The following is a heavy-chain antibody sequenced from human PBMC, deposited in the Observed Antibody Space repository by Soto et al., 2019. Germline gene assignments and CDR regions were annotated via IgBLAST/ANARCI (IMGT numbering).Heavy chain of an antibody. V-gene: IGHV3-33*01. CDR2: IWYDGSNK. D-gene: IGHD4-17*01. J-gene: IGHJ6*03. CDR3: ARDLIGDYGGDYFYYMDV. CDR1: GFTFSNYG. Sequence: GGSLRLSCAASGFTFSNYGMHWVRQAPGKGLEWVAVIWYDGSNKYYAVSVKGRFTISRDNSKNTLYLQMNSLRAEETAVYYCARDLIGDYGGDYFYYMDVWGKGTTVTVSS.